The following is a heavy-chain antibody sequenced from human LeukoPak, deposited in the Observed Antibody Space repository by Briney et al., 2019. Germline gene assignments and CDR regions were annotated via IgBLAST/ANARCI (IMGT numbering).Heavy chain of an antibody. Sequence: GGSLRLSCAASGFTFSSYAMHWVRQAPGKGLEWVAVISYDGSNKYYADSVKGRFTISRDNAKNSLYLQMNSLRAEDTAVYYCARDLGGHSSVFDYWGQGTLVTVSS. CDR3: ARDLGGHSSVFDY. V-gene: IGHV3-30-3*01. CDR2: ISYDGSNK. D-gene: IGHD5-18*01. J-gene: IGHJ4*02. CDR1: GFTFSSYA.